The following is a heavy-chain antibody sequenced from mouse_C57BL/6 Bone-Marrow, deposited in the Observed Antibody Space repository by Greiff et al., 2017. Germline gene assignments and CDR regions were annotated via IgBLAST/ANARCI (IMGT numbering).Heavy chain of an antibody. V-gene: IGHV5-6*01. CDR2: ISSGGSYT. J-gene: IGHJ3*01. D-gene: IGHD1-1*01. CDR3: ATLRGAY. Sequence: EVKLLESGGDLVKPGGSLKLSCAASGFTFSSSGLSWVRQTPDKRLEWVATISSGGSYTYYPDSVKGRFTISRDNAKNTLYLQMSSLKSEDTAMYYCATLRGAYWGQGTLVTVSA. CDR1: GFTFSSSG.